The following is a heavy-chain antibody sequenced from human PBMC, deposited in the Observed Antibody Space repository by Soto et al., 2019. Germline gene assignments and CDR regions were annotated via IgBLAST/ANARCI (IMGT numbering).Heavy chain of an antibody. CDR1: GFTFSNYG. CDR3: AKDYRMGALNYYGMDV. CDR2: ISYDGRNK. Sequence: GGSLRLSCAASGFTFSNYGMHWVRQAPGKGLEWVAVISYDGRNKYYADSVKGRFTISRDNSKNTLHLQMNNLRGEDTAVYSCAKDYRMGALNYYGMDVWGQGTTVTVSS. D-gene: IGHD1-26*01. V-gene: IGHV3-30*18. J-gene: IGHJ6*02.